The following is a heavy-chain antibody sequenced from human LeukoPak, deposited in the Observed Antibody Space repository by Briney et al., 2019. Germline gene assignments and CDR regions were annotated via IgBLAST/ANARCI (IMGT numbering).Heavy chain of an antibody. CDR3: AKDLDYGDYGMAFDI. D-gene: IGHD4-17*01. J-gene: IGHJ3*02. CDR1: GFTFGSFG. Sequence: GGSLRLSCAASGFTFGSFGMHWVRQAPGKGLEWVAFIRYDGSNKYYADSVKGRFTISRDNSKNTLYLQMNSLRAEDTAVYYCAKDLDYGDYGMAFDIWGQGTMVTVSS. CDR2: IRYDGSNK. V-gene: IGHV3-30*02.